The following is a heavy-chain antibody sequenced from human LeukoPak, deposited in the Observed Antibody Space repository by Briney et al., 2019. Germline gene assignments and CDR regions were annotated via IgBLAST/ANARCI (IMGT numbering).Heavy chain of an antibody. CDR1: GFPFSDYY. CDR3: AKDKGSSDKSYYFDY. V-gene: IGHV3-11*01. CDR2: LSGSGSDI. J-gene: IGHJ4*02. Sequence: GGSLRLSCVASGFPFSDYYMSWIRQAPGEGLDWVAYLSGSGSDIYYADSVKGRFTISRDNAKNSLYLQMNSLRAEDTALYYCAKDKGSSDKSYYFDYWGQGTLATVSS. D-gene: IGHD6-6*01.